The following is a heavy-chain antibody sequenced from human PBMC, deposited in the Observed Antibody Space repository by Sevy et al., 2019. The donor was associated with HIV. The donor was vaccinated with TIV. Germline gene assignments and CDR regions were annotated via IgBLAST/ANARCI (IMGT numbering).Heavy chain of an antibody. D-gene: IGHD1-26*01. J-gene: IGHJ4*02. V-gene: IGHV3-30-3*01. Sequence: GGSLRLSCAASGFTFSSYAMHWVRQAPGKGLEWVAVISYDGSNKYYADSVKGRFTISRDNSKNTLYLQMNSLRAEDTAVYYCARIHGWELWAALDYWGQGTLVTVSS. CDR1: GFTFSSYA. CDR3: ARIHGWELWAALDY. CDR2: ISYDGSNK.